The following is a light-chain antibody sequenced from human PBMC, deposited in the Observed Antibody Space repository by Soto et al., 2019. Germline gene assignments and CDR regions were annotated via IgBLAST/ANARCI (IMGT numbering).Light chain of an antibody. CDR2: EGT. CDR1: SSDVGSYNL. J-gene: IGLJ3*02. CDR3: CSYAGDSTWV. V-gene: IGLV2-23*01. Sequence: QSALTQPASVSGSPGQSITISCTGTSSDVGSYNLVSWYQQNPGKAPKLMIYEGTKRPSGVSNRFSGSQSGNTASLTISGLQADDEADYYCCSYAGDSTWVFGGGTKLTVL.